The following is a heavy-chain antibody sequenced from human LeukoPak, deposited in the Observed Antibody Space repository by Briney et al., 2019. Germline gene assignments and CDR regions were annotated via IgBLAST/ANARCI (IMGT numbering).Heavy chain of an antibody. CDR2: ITDSGVTT. Sequence: GGALRLSCAASGFTFSTYAMSWVRQAPGKGLEWVSSITDSGVTTYYADSVKGRFTISRDNSKNTLYLQMNSLSPEDTAVYYCAKDTTTVTTGTFDSWGQGSLFTVSS. D-gene: IGHD4-17*01. CDR1: GFTFSTYA. J-gene: IGHJ4*02. V-gene: IGHV3-23*01. CDR3: AKDTTTVTTGTFDS.